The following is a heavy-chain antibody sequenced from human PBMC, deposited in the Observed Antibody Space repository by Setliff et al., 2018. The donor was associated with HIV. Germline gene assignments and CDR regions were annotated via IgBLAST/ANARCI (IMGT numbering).Heavy chain of an antibody. D-gene: IGHD6-19*01. CDR2: IGISGSTI. CDR1: GFSFSDYY. Sequence: GSLRLSCAASGFSFSDYYMSWIRQAPGKGLEWVTYIGISGSTIYYADSAKGRFTISRDNAKKSLYLHMHSLRAEDTAVYYCARVGRQQWLVQNHFDYWGQGTLVTVSS. CDR3: ARVGRQQWLVQNHFDY. J-gene: IGHJ4*02. V-gene: IGHV3-11*04.